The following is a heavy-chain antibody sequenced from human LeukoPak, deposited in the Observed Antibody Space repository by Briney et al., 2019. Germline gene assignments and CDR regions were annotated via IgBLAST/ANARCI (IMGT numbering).Heavy chain of an antibody. V-gene: IGHV4-34*01. CDR3: ARGVACHDPLPFDY. J-gene: IGHJ4*02. D-gene: IGHD2-2*01. CDR2: INHSGST. Sequence: PSETLSLTCAVHGGSFSGYYWSWIRQPPGKGLEWIGEINHSGSTNYNPSLKSRVTISVDTSKNQFSLKLSSVTAADTAVYYCARGVACHDPLPFDYWGQGTLVTVPS. CDR1: GGSFSGYY.